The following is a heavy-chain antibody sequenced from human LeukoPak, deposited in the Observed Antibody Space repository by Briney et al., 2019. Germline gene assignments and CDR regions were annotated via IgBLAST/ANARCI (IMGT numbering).Heavy chain of an antibody. V-gene: IGHV3-23*01. J-gene: IGHJ4*02. D-gene: IGHD3-22*01. Sequence: GGSLRLSCAASGFTFSSYAMSWVRRAPGKGLEWVSAISGSGGSTYYADSVKGRFTISRDNSKNTLYLQMNSLRAEDTAVYYCAKGDYYDSSGYPQYPDYGRQGTLVTVSS. CDR1: GFTFSSYA. CDR3: AKGDYYDSSGYPQYPDY. CDR2: ISGSGGST.